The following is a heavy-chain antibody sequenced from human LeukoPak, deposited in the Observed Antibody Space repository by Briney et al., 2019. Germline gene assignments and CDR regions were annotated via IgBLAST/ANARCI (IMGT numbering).Heavy chain of an antibody. CDR3: ARDFGGVVPAAIGAFDI. J-gene: IGHJ3*02. CDR1: GFTFSSYS. CDR2: ISSSSSYI. V-gene: IGHV3-21*01. Sequence: GGSLRLSCAASGFTFSSYSMNWVRQAPGKGLEWVSSISSSSSYIYYADSVKGRFTISRDNAKNSLYLQMNSLRAEDTAVYYCARDFGGVVPAAIGAFDIWGQGTMVTVSS. D-gene: IGHD2-2*02.